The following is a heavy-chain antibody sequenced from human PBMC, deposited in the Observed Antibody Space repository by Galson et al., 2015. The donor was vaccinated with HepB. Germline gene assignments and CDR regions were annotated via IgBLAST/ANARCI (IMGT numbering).Heavy chain of an antibody. D-gene: IGHD6-19*01. CDR3: TRDQSMAGIHNDY. V-gene: IGHV3-11*01. CDR1: GFTFSDSY. Sequence: SLRLSCAASGFTFSDSYMSWIRQAPGKGLEWVSYISGRGTTIYYADSVKGRFTIPRDNAKNSLYLQMNGLRADDTAVYYCTRDQSMAGIHNDYWGQGTLVTVSS. J-gene: IGHJ4*02. CDR2: ISGRGTTI.